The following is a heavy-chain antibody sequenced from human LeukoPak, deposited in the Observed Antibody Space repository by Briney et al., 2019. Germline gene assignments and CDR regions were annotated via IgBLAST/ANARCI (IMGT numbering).Heavy chain of an antibody. Sequence: SETLSLTCTVSGGSISSSSYYWGWIRQPPGKGLEWIGSIYYSGSTYYNPSLKSRVTISVDTSKNQFSLKLSSVTAADTAVYYCARQKVVMVRGVPFDYWGQGTLVTVSS. CDR1: GGSISSSSYY. D-gene: IGHD3-10*01. CDR2: IYYSGST. V-gene: IGHV4-39*01. J-gene: IGHJ4*02. CDR3: ARQKVVMVRGVPFDY.